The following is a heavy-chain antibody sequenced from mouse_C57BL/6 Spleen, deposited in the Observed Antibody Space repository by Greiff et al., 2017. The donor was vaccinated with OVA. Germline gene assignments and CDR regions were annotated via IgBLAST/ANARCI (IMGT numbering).Heavy chain of an antibody. V-gene: IGHV1-64*01. J-gene: IGHJ3*01. CDR3: ARSIDYDCDRTWFAY. CDR1: GYTFTSYW. CDR2: IPPNSGST. Sequence: QVQLQQPGAELVKPGASVKLSCKASGYTFTSYWMHWVKQRPGQGLEWIGMIPPNSGSTNYNEKFKSKATLTVDKSSSTAYMQLSSLTSEDSAVYYCARSIDYDCDRTWFAYWGQGTLVTVSA. D-gene: IGHD2-4*01.